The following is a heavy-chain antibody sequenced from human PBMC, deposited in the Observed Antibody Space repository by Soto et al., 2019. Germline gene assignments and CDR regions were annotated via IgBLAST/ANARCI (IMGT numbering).Heavy chain of an antibody. Sequence: EMYLVDSGGGLVQPGGSLRLSCAASGFSVTASYMIWVRQAPGKGLEFVSVIWTNGGTVYADSVKGRFILSRDNSMNTVYLQMNSLRVEDTAGYYCARAEVDMPTPWGQGTLVTVSS. J-gene: IGHJ5*02. CDR2: IWTNGGT. D-gene: IGHD2-15*01. CDR3: ARAEVDMPTP. CDR1: GFSVTASY. V-gene: IGHV3-66*01.